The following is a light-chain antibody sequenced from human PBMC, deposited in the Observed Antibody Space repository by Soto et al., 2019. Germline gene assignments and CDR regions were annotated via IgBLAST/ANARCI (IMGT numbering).Light chain of an antibody. CDR1: QSISSGY. CDR3: HQRHSWPRT. CDR2: DAS. J-gene: IGKJ2*01. Sequence: LAPGERATLSCRASQSISSGYVTWYQHKPGQAPRLLIYDASSRAPGIPARFSGSGSGTDFTLTITTLEPEDFAIYYCHQRHSWPRTFGQGTTLEMK. V-gene: IGKV3D-20*02.